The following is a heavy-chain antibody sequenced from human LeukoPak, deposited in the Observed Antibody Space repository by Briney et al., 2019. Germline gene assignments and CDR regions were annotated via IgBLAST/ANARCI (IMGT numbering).Heavy chain of an antibody. Sequence: SETLSLTCAVYGGSFSGYYWSRIRQPPGKGLEWIGEINHSGSTNYNPSLKSRVTISVDTSKNQFSLKLSSVTAADTAVYYCARHLASNYYDSSGYLDYWGQGTLVTVSS. CDR2: INHSGST. V-gene: IGHV4-34*01. CDR3: ARHLASNYYDSSGYLDY. J-gene: IGHJ4*02. CDR1: GGSFSGYY. D-gene: IGHD3-22*01.